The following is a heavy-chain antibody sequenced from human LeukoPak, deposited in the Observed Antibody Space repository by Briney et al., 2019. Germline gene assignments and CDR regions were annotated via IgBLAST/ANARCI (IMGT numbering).Heavy chain of an antibody. J-gene: IGHJ4*02. CDR2: IKSATDGGTT. CDR1: GFTFSKAW. D-gene: IGHD3-16*01. V-gene: IGHV3-15*01. Sequence: GGSLRLSCAASGFTFSKAWMSWVRQAPGKGLEWVGRIKSATDGGTTDYGSPVKGRFTISRDDSENMLHLRMNSLKTEDTALYYCTTDRYYDAAYTTWGQGTLVTVSS. CDR3: TTDRYYDAAYTT.